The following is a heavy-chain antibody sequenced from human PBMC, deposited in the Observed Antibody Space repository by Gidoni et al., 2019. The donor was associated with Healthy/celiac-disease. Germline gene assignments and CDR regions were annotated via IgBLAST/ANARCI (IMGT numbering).Heavy chain of an antibody. CDR2: IKQDGSEK. CDR1: GFTFSSYW. D-gene: IGHD3-10*01. Sequence: EVQLVESGGGWVQPGGSLRLSGADSGFTFSSYWMSWVRQAPGKGLEWLSNIKQDGSEKYYVDSVKGRFTISRDNAKNSLYLQMNSLRAEYTAVYYCARGLLWFGEGYYGMDVWGQGTTVTVSS. V-gene: IGHV3-7*01. CDR3: ARGLLWFGEGYYGMDV. J-gene: IGHJ6*02.